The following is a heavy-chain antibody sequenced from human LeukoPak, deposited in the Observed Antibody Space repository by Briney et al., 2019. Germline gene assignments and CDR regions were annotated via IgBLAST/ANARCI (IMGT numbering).Heavy chain of an antibody. CDR1: GGSFSNYY. J-gene: IGHJ6*03. CDR3: AGRWNYGRNYYIDV. Sequence: SETLSLTCAVYGGSFSNYYWSWIRQPRGKGLEWIGEINDSGRINYNPSLMSRVTVSVDTSKNQFSLRLTSVTATDTAVYYCAGRWNYGRNYYIDVWGNGATVSVSS. V-gene: IGHV4-34*01. D-gene: IGHD1-7*01. CDR2: INDSGRI.